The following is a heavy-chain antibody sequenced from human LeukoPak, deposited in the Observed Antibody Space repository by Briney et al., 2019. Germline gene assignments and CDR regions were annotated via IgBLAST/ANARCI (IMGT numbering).Heavy chain of an antibody. CDR2: IYSGGST. J-gene: IGHJ4*02. V-gene: IGHV3-53*01. D-gene: IGHD5-12*01. CDR1: GFTVSSNY. CDR3: ARVEWLRFETYYFDH. Sequence: PGGSLRLSCAASGFTVSSNYMSWVRQAPGKGLEWASVIYSGGSTYYADSVKGRFTISRDNSKNTLYLQMNSLRAEDTAVYYCARVEWLRFETYYFDHWGQGTLVTVSS.